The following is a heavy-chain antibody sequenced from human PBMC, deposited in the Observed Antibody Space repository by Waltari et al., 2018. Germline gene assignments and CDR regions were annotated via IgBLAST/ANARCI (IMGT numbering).Heavy chain of an antibody. CDR3: ARAGYSSSWGDFDP. D-gene: IGHD6-13*01. Sequence: QVQLVESGGGVVQPGRSLRLSCAASGFTFSSYAMHWVRQAPGKGLEWVAVISYDGSNKYYADSVKGRFTISRDNSKNTLYLQMNSLRAEDTAVYYCARAGYSSSWGDFDPWGQGTLVTVSS. CDR2: ISYDGSNK. CDR1: GFTFSSYA. V-gene: IGHV3-30-3*01. J-gene: IGHJ5*02.